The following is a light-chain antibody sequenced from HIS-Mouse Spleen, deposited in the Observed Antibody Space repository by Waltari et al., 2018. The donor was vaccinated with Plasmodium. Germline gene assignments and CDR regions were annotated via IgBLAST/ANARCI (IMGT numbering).Light chain of an antibody. CDR1: ALPKKY. V-gene: IGLV3-10*01. CDR2: EDR. CDR3: YSTDSSGNHRV. Sequence: SYDLTQPPSVSVSPGQTARITCSGDALPKKYAYCYQQRSGQAPVLVIYEDRKRPSGIPGGFSGSSSGTMATLTISGAQVEDEAEYYCYSTDSSGNHRVFGRGNKLTVL. J-gene: IGLJ3*02.